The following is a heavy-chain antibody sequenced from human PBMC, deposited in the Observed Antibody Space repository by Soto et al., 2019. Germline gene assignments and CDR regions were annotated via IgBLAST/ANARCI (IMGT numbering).Heavy chain of an antibody. J-gene: IGHJ4*02. D-gene: IGHD3-22*01. CDR1: GFTFSSYE. Sequence: EVQLVESGGGLVQPGGSLRLSCAASGFTFSSYEMNWVRQAPGKGLEWVSYISSSGSTVYYADSVKGRFTISRDNAKNSLYLQMSSLRAKATAVYYSARDRYFDSSGCEKMECWGQTCLVSVYS. V-gene: IGHV3-48*03. CDR2: ISSSGSTV. CDR3: ARDRYFDSSGCEKMEC.